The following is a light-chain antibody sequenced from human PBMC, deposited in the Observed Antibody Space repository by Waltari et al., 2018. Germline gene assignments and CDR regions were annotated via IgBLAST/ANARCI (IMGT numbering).Light chain of an antibody. CDR3: QAWGTGLIGV. CDR2: FNNDGSH. V-gene: IGLV4-69*01. J-gene: IGLJ3*02. Sequence: QVVLTQSPSASASLGASVNLTCTLSSGHNTYAIACLQQQPGGGPRYLMKFNNDGSHIKGVGNPDRFSGSSSGAERYLTISSLQSEDEADYYCQAWGTGLIGVFGGGTKLTVL. CDR1: SGHNTYA.